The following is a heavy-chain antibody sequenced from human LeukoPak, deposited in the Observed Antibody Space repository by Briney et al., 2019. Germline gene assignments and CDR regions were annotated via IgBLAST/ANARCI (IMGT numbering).Heavy chain of an antibody. D-gene: IGHD5-18*01. J-gene: IGHJ4*02. Sequence: ASVKVSCKASGYTFTSYGISWVRQAPGQGLEWMGWISAYNGNTNYAQKLQGRVTMTTDTSTSTAYMVLRSLRSDDTAVYYCARDGAMVTRGIFDYWGQGTLVTVSS. CDR2: ISAYNGNT. CDR3: ARDGAMVTRGIFDY. V-gene: IGHV1-18*01. CDR1: GYTFTSYG.